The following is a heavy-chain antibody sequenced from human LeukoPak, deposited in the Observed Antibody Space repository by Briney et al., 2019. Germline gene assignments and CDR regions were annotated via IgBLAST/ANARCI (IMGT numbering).Heavy chain of an antibody. D-gene: IGHD1-26*01. CDR3: ARAWERTFVI. J-gene: IGHJ3*02. CDR2: IKQDGSEK. V-gene: IGHV3-7*04. CDR1: GFTFSTSW. Sequence: GGSLRLSCAASGFTFSTSWMSWVRQAPGIGLEWVANIKQDGSEKYYVDSMKGRFTISRDNAKNSLSLQMNSLRAEDTAVYYCARAWERTFVIWGQGGIVSVSS.